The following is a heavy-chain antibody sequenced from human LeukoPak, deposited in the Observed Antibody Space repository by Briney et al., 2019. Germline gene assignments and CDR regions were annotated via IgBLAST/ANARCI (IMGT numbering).Heavy chain of an antibody. V-gene: IGHV4-4*07. CDR1: GASISNYY. J-gene: IGHJ4*02. CDR3: ARGAVAARLYYFAY. CDR2: IYPSGST. D-gene: IGHD6-19*01. Sequence: SETLSLTCSVSGASISNYYWNWIRQPAGKGLEWIGRIYPSGSTSYHPSLKSRVTMSFDTSKKQFSLKLNSVTAADTAVYYCARGAVAARLYYFAYWGQGILVTVSS.